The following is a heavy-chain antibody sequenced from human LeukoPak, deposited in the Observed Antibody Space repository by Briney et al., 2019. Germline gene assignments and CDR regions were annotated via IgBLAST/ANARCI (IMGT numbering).Heavy chain of an antibody. V-gene: IGHV4-39*07. Sequence: PSETLSLTCTVSGGSISSSSYYWGWIRQPPGKGLEWIGSIYYSGSTYYNPSLKSRVTISVDTSKNQFSLKLSSVTAADTAVYYCARDRGGAYSSGYYYIVDYWGQGTLVTVSS. J-gene: IGHJ4*02. CDR2: IYYSGST. CDR3: ARDRGGAYSSGYYYIVDY. CDR1: GGSISSSSYY. D-gene: IGHD3-22*01.